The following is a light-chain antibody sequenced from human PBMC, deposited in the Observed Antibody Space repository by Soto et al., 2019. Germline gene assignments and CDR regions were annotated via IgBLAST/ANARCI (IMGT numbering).Light chain of an antibody. J-gene: IGLJ1*01. V-gene: IGLV1-44*01. CDR2: TNN. Sequence: QSVLTQPPSASGAPGQRVTISCSGSSSSTGSNSVNWYQQLPRTAPKVLIYTNNQRPSGVPDRFSGSKSGTSASLAISGLQSEDEADYYCAAWDGSLNVYVFGTGTKVTVL. CDR1: SSSTGSNS. CDR3: AAWDGSLNVYV.